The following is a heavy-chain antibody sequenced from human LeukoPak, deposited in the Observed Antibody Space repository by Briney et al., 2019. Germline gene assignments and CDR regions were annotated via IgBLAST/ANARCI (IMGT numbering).Heavy chain of an antibody. J-gene: IGHJ5*02. Sequence: PSETLSLTCAVYGGSFSGYYWSWIRQPPGKGLEWIGEINHSGSTNYNPSLKSRVTISVDTSKNQFSLKLSSVTAADTAVYYCARGRMVRGVIIMRFDPWGQGTLVTVSS. CDR3: ARGRMVRGVIIMRFDP. V-gene: IGHV4-34*01. CDR2: INHSGST. D-gene: IGHD3-10*01. CDR1: GGSFSGYY.